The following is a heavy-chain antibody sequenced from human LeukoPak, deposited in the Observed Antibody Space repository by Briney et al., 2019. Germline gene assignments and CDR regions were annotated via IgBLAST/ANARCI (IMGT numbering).Heavy chain of an antibody. D-gene: IGHD6-13*01. V-gene: IGHV3-20*04. CDR3: ARNLGSSWPETFDY. J-gene: IGHJ4*02. CDR2: INWSGGST. Sequence: GGSLRLSCAASGFTFDDYGMSWVRQAPGKGLEWVSGINWSGGSTGYADSVKGRFTISGDNAKNSLYLQMNSLRAEDTALYYCARNLGSSWPETFDYWGQGTLVTVSS. CDR1: GFTFDDYG.